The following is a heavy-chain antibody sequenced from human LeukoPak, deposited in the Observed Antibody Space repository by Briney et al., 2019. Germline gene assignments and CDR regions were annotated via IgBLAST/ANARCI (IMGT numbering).Heavy chain of an antibody. CDR1: GGSMSRYH. CDR3: AREDPQTTVPEGLDV. CDR2: IYFSGAT. D-gene: IGHD4-17*01. V-gene: IGHV4-59*01. Sequence: SETLSLTCTVSGGSMSRYHWSWIRQPPGKGLEWIGYIYFSGATNYNPSLKSRVTISVDASKNQFSLKLSSVTAADTAVYYCAREDPQTTVPEGLDVWGQGTTVIVSS. J-gene: IGHJ6*02.